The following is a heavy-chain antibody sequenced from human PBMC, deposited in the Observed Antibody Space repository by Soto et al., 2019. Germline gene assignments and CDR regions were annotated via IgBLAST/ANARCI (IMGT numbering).Heavy chain of an antibody. CDR2: IGASGGST. V-gene: IGHV3-23*01. D-gene: IGHD6-19*01. CDR1: GFTFGSYA. CDR3: AKCISLAGTPCFYYGLDV. Sequence: EVQLSESGGDLVQPGGSLSLSCAASGFTFGSYAMSWVRQTPGKGLEWVSSIGASGGSTHYADSVKGRVTISRDNSKNTLYLQMNSLRAEDMAVYYCAKCISLAGTPCFYYGLDVWGQGTTVSVSS. J-gene: IGHJ6*02.